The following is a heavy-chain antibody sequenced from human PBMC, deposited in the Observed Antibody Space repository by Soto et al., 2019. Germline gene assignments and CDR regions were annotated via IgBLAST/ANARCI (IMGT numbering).Heavy chain of an antibody. CDR2: IYPSGSA. J-gene: IGHJ6*02. CDR3: AREIFPYGMDV. CDR1: GGSINSGGYS. Sequence: PLSLTCGVSGGSINSGGYSWSWIRQPPGRGLEWIGNIYPSGSANYSPSLRTRVTISVDRSMNQFSLNLGSVTAADTAVYYCAREIFPYGMDVWGPGTTVTVSS. V-gene: IGHV4-30-2*01. D-gene: IGHD3-3*01.